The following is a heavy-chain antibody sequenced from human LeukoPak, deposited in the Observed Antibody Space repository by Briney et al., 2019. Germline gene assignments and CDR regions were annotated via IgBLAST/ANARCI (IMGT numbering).Heavy chain of an antibody. CDR1: GFTFGDYA. Sequence: GGSLRLSCSASGFTFGDYAMTWVRQAPGKGLVWVGFIRSKAYGGTTEYAASVKGRFTISRDDSRSIAYVQMNSLKTGDTAVYYCSRLSGYDFWSGYFHVLDYRGQGSLVTVSS. D-gene: IGHD3-3*01. CDR2: IRSKAYGGTT. J-gene: IGHJ4*02. V-gene: IGHV3-49*04. CDR3: SRLSGYDFWSGYFHVLDY.